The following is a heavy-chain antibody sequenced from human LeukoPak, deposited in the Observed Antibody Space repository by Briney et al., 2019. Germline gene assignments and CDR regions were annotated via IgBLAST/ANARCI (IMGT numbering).Heavy chain of an antibody. CDR1: GYTFTSYD. V-gene: IGHV1-8*01. D-gene: IGHD6-25*01. CDR2: MNPNSGNT. CDR3: ARGRGGSSGYRRLDY. Sequence: GASVKVSCKASGYTFTSYDINWVRQAPGQGLEWMGWMNPNSGNTGYTQKFQGRVTMTRNTSISTAYMELSSPRFEDTAVYYCARGRGGSSGYRRLDYWGQGTLVTVSS. J-gene: IGHJ4*02.